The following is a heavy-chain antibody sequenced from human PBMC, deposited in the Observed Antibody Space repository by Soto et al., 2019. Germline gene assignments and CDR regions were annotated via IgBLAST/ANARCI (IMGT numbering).Heavy chain of an antibody. CDR3: ARILPVAVNYYYYYMDV. J-gene: IGHJ6*03. V-gene: IGHV3-66*01. Sequence: GGSLRLSCAASGFTVSSNYMSWVRQAPGKGLEWVSVIYSGGSTYYADSVKGRFTISRDNSKNTLYLQMNSLRAEDTAVYYCARILPVAVNYYYYYMDVWGKGTTVTVSS. CDR2: IYSGGST. CDR1: GFTVSSNY.